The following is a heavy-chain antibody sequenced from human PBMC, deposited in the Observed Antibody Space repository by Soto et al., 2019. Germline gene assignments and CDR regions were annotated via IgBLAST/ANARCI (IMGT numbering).Heavy chain of an antibody. V-gene: IGHV3-30*03. CDR3: ESTRSEGSDFKSYYRDV. CDR1: GVTFSSYS. D-gene: IGHD3-10*01. CDR2: ISYDATKT. J-gene: IGHJ6*02. Sequence: WESXRLSCSSSGVTFSSYSRRWVRQGPGNGLEWVAFISYDATKTYYADSVNGRFTISRYNSNRALYVQMTSLTGEDTDVYYCESTRSEGSDFKSYYRDVWGQGTTVTVSS.